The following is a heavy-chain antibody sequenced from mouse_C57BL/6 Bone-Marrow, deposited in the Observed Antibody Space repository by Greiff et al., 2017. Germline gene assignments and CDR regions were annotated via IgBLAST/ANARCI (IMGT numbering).Heavy chain of an antibody. D-gene: IGHD3-2*02. J-gene: IGHJ3*01. Sequence: QVQLQQSGAELARPGASVKLSCKASGYTFTSYGISWVKQRTGQGLEWIGEIYPRSGNTYYNEKFKGKATLTADKSSSTAYMELRSLTSEDSAVYFCARGQLRLLWFAYWCQGTLVTVSA. CDR1: GYTFTSYG. CDR3: ARGQLRLLWFAY. V-gene: IGHV1-81*01. CDR2: IYPRSGNT.